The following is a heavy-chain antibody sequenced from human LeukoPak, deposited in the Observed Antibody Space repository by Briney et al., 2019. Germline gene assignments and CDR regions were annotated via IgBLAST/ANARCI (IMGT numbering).Heavy chain of an antibody. CDR3: ARSKGVVAATLYGMDV. V-gene: IGHV1-69*01. D-gene: IGHD2-15*01. J-gene: IGHJ6*02. Sequence: SVKVSCKASGGTFSSYAISWVRQAPGQGLEWMGGIIPIFGTANYAQKFQGRVTITADESTSTAYMELSSLRPEDTAVYYCARSKGVVAATLYGMDVWGQGTTVTVSS. CDR1: GGTFSSYA. CDR2: IIPIFGTA.